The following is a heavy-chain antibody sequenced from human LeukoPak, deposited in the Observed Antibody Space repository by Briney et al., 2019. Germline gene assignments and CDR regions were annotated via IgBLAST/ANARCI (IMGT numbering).Heavy chain of an antibody. CDR2: ISSSSSTI. V-gene: IGHV3-48*01. CDR1: GFTFSSYS. Sequence: PGGSLRLSCAASGFTFSSYSMNWVRQAPGKGLEWVSYISSSSSTIYYADSVKGRFTISRDNAKNSLYLQMNSLRAEDTAVYYCARDHHRPITDVWGKGTTVTVSS. CDR3: ARDHHRPITDV. J-gene: IGHJ6*04.